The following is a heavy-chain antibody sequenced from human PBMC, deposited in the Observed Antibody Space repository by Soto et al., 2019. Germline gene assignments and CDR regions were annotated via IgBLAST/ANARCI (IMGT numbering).Heavy chain of an antibody. CDR2: IDSDGTDT. V-gene: IGHV3-23*05. J-gene: IGHJ5*01. D-gene: IGHD1-26*01. CDR1: GFTFYTYA. CDR3: AKGRLAVGSDWFDS. Sequence: GGSLRLSCEASGFTFYTYAMIWVRQAPGKGLEWVTAIDSDGTDTHYADFVKGRFTVSRDNSKNTLYLQMRSLTAEDTALYYCAKGRLAVGSDWFDSWGPGTLVTVSS.